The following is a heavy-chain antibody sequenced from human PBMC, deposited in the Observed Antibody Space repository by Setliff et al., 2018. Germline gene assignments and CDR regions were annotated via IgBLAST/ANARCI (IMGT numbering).Heavy chain of an antibody. V-gene: IGHV3-7*03. CDR2: INKDGSER. CDR3: VPQGPGYGNGWWTNWFDP. Sequence: GESLKISCVASGLIFSNNWLSWVRQAPGKGLEWVTNINKDGSERNYVDSVKGRFTISRDNAKNSVYLQMNSLRADDTAVYYCVPQGPGYGNGWWTNWFDPWGQGTLVTVSS. J-gene: IGHJ5*02. CDR1: GLIFSNNW. D-gene: IGHD6-19*01.